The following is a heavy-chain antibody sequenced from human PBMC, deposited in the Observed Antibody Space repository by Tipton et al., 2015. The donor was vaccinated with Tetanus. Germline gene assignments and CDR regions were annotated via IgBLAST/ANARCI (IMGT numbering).Heavy chain of an antibody. Sequence: QVQLVQSGAEVKKPGASVKVSCKASGYTFTSYGISWVRQAPGQGLEWMGWISAYNGNTNYAQKLQGRVTMTTDTSTSTAYMELRSRESDDTAVYCCAREDITTVTSFLDYWGQGTLVAVAS. CDR3: AREDITTVTSFLDY. D-gene: IGHD4-17*01. V-gene: IGHV1-18*01. CDR1: GYTFTSYG. CDR2: ISAYNGNT. J-gene: IGHJ4*02.